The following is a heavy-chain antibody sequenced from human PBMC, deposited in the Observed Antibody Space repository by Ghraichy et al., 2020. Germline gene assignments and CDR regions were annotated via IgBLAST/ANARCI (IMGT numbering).Heavy chain of an antibody. CDR3: ARGSRVVRFFYYDGMDV. Sequence: GGPLRLSCVGSGFTFGGYGMNWVRQSPGKGLEWVSYITSSSRRIFYADSVKGRFTISRDNAKNSLSLQMNSLRDEDTAVYYCARGSRVVRFFYYDGMDVWGQGTTVTVSS. CDR2: ITSSSRRI. D-gene: IGHD4-23*01. J-gene: IGHJ6*02. CDR1: GFTFGGYG. V-gene: IGHV3-48*02.